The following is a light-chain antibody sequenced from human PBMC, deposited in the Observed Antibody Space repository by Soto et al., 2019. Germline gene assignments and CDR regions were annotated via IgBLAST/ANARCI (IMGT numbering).Light chain of an antibody. CDR2: AAS. CDR1: QSISNY. Sequence: DIQMTQSPSSLSASVGDRVTITCRASQSISNYLIWYQQKPGKAPILLIYAASSLQSGVPSRFSGSGSGTDFTLTISSLQPEDFATYYCQQNYNTPKTFGQGTKVEIK. CDR3: QQNYNTPKT. J-gene: IGKJ1*01. V-gene: IGKV1-39*01.